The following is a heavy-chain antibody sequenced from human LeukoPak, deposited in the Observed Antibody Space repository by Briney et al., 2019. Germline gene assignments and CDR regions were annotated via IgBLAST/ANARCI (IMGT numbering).Heavy chain of an antibody. CDR3: ARGAIDWSLSPYFLEY. J-gene: IGHJ4*02. V-gene: IGHV1-2*02. Sequence: ASVKVSCKASGYTFTGYYMHWVRQAPGQGPEWMGWINPTTGGTRFAQKFLGRLSMTKDTSVSTAYMELSSLRFDDKAVYFCARGAIDWSLSPYFLEYWGQGTLVTVSS. CDR1: GYTFTGYY. CDR2: INPTTGGT. D-gene: IGHD3-9*01.